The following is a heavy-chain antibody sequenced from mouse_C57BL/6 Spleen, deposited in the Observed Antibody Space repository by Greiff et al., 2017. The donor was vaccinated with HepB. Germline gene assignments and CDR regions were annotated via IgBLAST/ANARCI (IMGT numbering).Heavy chain of an antibody. V-gene: IGHV1-82*01. CDR2: IYPGDGDT. CDR1: GYAFSSSW. J-gene: IGHJ1*03. Sequence: VNVVESGPELVKPGASVKISCKASGYAFSSSWMNWVKQRPGKGLEWIGRIYPGDGDTNYNGKFKGKATLTADKSSSTAYMQLSSLTSEDSAVYFCARGNYGSSYWYFDVWGTGTTVTVSS. D-gene: IGHD1-1*01. CDR3: ARGNYGSSYWYFDV.